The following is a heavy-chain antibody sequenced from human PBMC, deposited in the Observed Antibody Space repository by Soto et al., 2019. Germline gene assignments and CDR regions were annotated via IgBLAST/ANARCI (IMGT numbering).Heavy chain of an antibody. Sequence: SETLSLTCTVSGGSISSSSYYWGWIRQPPGKGLEWIGSIYYSGSTYYNPSLKSRVTISVDTSKNQSSLKLSSVTAADTAVYYCARITMVRGVIIAYYYYGMDVWGQGTTVTVSS. D-gene: IGHD3-10*01. J-gene: IGHJ6*02. V-gene: IGHV4-39*01. CDR1: GGSISSSSYY. CDR2: IYYSGST. CDR3: ARITMVRGVIIAYYYYGMDV.